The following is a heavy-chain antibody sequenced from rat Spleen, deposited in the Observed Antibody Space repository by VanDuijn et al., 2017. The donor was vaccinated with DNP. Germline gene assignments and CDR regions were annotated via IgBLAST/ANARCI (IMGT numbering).Heavy chain of an antibody. CDR3: ARWNIGTSTLDY. CDR2: INSAGST. Sequence: EVQLQESGPGLVEPSQSLSLTCSVTGYSITSCCRWTWIRKFPGHKLEWMGYINSAGSTNYNPSLKSRISITRDTSKNQFFLQVNSVTTEDTATYYCARWNIGTSTLDYWGQGVMVTVSS. V-gene: IGHV3-3*01. CDR1: GYSITSCCR. D-gene: IGHD1-5*01. J-gene: IGHJ2*01.